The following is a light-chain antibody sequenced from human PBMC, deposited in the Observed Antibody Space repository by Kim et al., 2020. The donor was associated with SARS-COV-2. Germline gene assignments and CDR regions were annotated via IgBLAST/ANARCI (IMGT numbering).Light chain of an antibody. CDR2: RMH. J-gene: IGLJ1*01. V-gene: IGLV3-9*01. CDR3: QVWDTDSSTYV. CDR1: DIRSKN. Sequence: AQRHAARITCGGDDIRSKNVHWYQQRTGQAPVLVIYRMHDRPSGIPERFSGSTSGNAATLTISRAQAGDEADYYCQVWDTDSSTYVFGTGTKVTVL.